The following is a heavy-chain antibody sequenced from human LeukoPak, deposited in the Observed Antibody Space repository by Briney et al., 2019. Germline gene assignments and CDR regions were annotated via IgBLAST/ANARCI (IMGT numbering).Heavy chain of an antibody. J-gene: IGHJ2*01. D-gene: IGHD4-17*01. CDR3: AKGRRGYGDSPNWYFDL. V-gene: IGHV3-23*01. Sequence: GGSLRLSCAASGFTFSSYAMSWLRQAPGKGLEWVSAISGSGGSTYYADSVKGRFTISRDNSKNTLYLQMNSLRAEDTAVYYCAKGRRGYGDSPNWYFDLWGRGTLVTVSS. CDR1: GFTFSSYA. CDR2: ISGSGGST.